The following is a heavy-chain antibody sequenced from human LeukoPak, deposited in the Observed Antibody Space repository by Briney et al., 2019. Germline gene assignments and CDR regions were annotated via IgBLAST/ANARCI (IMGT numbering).Heavy chain of an antibody. V-gene: IGHV3-23*01. CDR1: GFTFSSYA. CDR3: ARTYYSGSGTYQRWFEP. J-gene: IGHJ5*02. CDR2: ISGSGVST. D-gene: IGHD3-10*01. Sequence: GGSLRLSCAASGFTFSSYAMSWVRQAPGKGLEWVSAISGSGVSTYYADSVRGRFTISRDNSKNTLYLQMNSLRAEDTAVYYCARTYYSGSGTYQRWFEPWGQGTLVTVSS.